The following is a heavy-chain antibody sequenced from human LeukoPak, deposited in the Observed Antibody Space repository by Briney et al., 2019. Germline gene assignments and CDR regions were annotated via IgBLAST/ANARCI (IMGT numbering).Heavy chain of an antibody. D-gene: IGHD4-17*01. V-gene: IGHV5-51*01. CDR1: GYRFTSYW. J-gene: IGHJ3*02. CDR2: IYPGDSDT. CDR3: ARPLRLTVTNDAFDI. Sequence: GESLKISCKGSGYRFTSYWIGWGRPMPGKGLEWMGIIYPGDSDTRYSPSFQGQVTISADKSISTAYLQWSSLKASDTAMYYCARPLRLTVTNDAFDIWGQGTMVTVSS.